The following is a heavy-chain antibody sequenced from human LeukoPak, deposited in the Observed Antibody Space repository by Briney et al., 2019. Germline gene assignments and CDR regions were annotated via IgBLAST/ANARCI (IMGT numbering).Heavy chain of an antibody. CDR2: IYAIDST. Sequence: SETLSLTCTVSGASISRYYWGWIRQPPGKGLEWIGYIYAIDSTHYNPSLKSRATISLDTSKNQFSLNLNSVTAADSAVHYCARPSLWFGDVSYYLDVWGKGTTVTVSS. J-gene: IGHJ6*03. CDR3: ARPSLWFGDVSYYLDV. D-gene: IGHD3-10*01. V-gene: IGHV4-4*09. CDR1: GASISRYY.